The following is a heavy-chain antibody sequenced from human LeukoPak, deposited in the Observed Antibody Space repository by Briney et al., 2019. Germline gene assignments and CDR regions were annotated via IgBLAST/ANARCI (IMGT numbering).Heavy chain of an antibody. CDR2: CSSGGGST. CDR3: ASFRDSDI. V-gene: IGHV3-74*01. J-gene: IGHJ3*02. D-gene: IGHD2-21*01. CDR1: GLTSCNAW. Sequence: GGSLRHSSAYSGLTSCNAWVHAVRQAPGQGRVWVSRCSSGGGSTFYACPVKGLFTISRDNANNMLYLQMNGLGAEDTAVYYCASFRDSDIWAKGQWSPSLQ.